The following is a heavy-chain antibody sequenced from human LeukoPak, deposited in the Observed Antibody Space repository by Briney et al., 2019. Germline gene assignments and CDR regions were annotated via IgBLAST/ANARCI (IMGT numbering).Heavy chain of an antibody. D-gene: IGHD6-19*01. CDR3: ARVTAVAGTDYFDY. CDR1: GYTFTSYG. V-gene: IGHV1-18*01. CDR2: ISAYNSNT. Sequence: ASVKVSCKASGYTFTSYGISWVRQAPGQGLEWMGWISAYNSNTNYAQKLQGRVTMTTDTSTSTAYMELRSLRSDDTAVYYCARVTAVAGTDYFDYWGQGTLVTVSS. J-gene: IGHJ4*02.